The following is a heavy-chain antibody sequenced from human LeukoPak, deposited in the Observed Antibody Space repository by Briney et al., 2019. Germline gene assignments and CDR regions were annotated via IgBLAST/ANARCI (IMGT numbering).Heavy chain of an antibody. V-gene: IGHV3-33*01. CDR2: IWYDGSNK. CDR3: AGGGRNWNADFDY. D-gene: IGHD1-20*01. CDR1: GFTFSSYG. Sequence: SGGSLRLSCAASGFTFSSYGMHWVRQAPGKGLEWVAVIWYDGSNKYYADSVKGRFAISRDNSKNTLYLQMNSLRAEDTAVYYCAGGGRNWNADFDYWGQGTLVTVSS. J-gene: IGHJ4*02.